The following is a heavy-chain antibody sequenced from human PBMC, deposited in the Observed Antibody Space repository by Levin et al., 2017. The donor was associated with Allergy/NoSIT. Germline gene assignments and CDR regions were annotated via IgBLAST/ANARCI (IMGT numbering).Heavy chain of an antibody. J-gene: IGHJ6*02. V-gene: IGHV4-39*01. Sequence: SETLSLTCTVSGGSITSSSYYWGWIRQPPGKGLEWIGSIYYSGTTYYNPSLKSRVTISVDTSKNQFSLKLSSVTAADTAGYYCARTGTTFYNYYGMDVWGQGTTVTVSS. CDR1: GGSITSSSYY. CDR3: ARTGTTFYNYYGMDV. CDR2: IYYSGTT. D-gene: IGHD1-7*01.